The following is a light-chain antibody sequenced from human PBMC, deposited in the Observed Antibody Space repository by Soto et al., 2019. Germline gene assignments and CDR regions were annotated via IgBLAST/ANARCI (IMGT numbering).Light chain of an antibody. CDR3: FSYTSSGTYV. Sequence: QSVLTHPPSSSCSPLQSVAISCTVTSSDFGCYNYVSWYQQHPFKSPKLMIYEVNKLPSGVPDRFSCSKSGNTASLTNSGLQAEDETDYYCFSYTSSGTYVFGTGTKVTVL. CDR2: EVN. CDR1: SSDFGCYNY. V-gene: IGLV2-8*01. J-gene: IGLJ1*01.